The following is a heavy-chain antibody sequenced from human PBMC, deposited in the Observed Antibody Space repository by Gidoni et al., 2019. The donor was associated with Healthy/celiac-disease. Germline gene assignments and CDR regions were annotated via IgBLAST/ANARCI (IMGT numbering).Heavy chain of an antibody. CDR1: GFTFSSYA. CDR2: ISGSGGST. Sequence: CPASGFTFSSYAMSWVRQAPGKGLEWVSAISGSGGSTYYADSVKGRFTISRDNSKNTLYLQMNSLRAEDTAVYYCAKKYCSSTSCYLLDAFDIWGQGTMVTVSS. CDR3: AKKYCSSTSCYLLDAFDI. J-gene: IGHJ3*02. V-gene: IGHV3-23*01. D-gene: IGHD2-2*01.